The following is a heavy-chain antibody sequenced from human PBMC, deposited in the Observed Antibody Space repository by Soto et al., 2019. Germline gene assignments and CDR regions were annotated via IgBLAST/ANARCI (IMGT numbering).Heavy chain of an antibody. CDR2: IIPIFGTA. CDR1: GGTFSSYA. V-gene: IGHV1-69*13. CDR3: ARDRGSAGAYDY. D-gene: IGHD3-10*01. Sequence: GASVKVSCKASGGTFSSYAISWVRQAPGQRLEWMGGIIPIFGTANYAQKFQGRVTITADESTSTAYMELSSLRSEDTAVYYCARDRGSAGAYDYWGQGTLVTVSS. J-gene: IGHJ4*02.